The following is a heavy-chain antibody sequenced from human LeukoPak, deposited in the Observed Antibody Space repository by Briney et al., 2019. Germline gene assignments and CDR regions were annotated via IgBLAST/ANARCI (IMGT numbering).Heavy chain of an antibody. CDR3: ARRAEGFNRVFVY. V-gene: IGHV5-51*01. CDR1: GYTFTDYW. D-gene: IGHD3-10*01. Sequence: GESLKISCKASGYTFTDYWIGWVRQMPGKGLEWMGIIYPGDSDTRYTPSFQGHVTISADTSFSTAYLQWSSLKASDTAIYYCARRAEGFNRVFVYWGQGTLVTVSS. CDR2: IYPGDSDT. J-gene: IGHJ4*02.